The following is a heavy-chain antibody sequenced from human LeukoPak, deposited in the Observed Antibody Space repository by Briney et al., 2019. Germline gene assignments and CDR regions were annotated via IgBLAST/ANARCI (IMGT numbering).Heavy chain of an antibody. CDR3: AKDGKGAPVAGTGYFDY. J-gene: IGHJ4*02. V-gene: IGHV3-23*01. Sequence: GGSLRLSCAASGFTFSSYAMSWARQAPGKGLEWVSVISGSGGNTYYADSVKGRFTISRDNSKNTLYLQMNSLRAEDTAIYYCAKDGKGAPVAGTGYFDYWGQGTLVTVSS. CDR1: GFTFSSYA. D-gene: IGHD6-19*01. CDR2: ISGSGGNT.